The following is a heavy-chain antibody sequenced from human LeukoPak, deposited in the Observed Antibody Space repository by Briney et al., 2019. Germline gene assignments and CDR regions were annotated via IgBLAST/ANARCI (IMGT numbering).Heavy chain of an antibody. Sequence: GGSLRLSCVASGFTFTGHSMHWVRQAPGQGLEWVSSITSGSSYIYYADSVKGRFTISRDNAKSSLYLQMNSLRAEDTAVYYCARDPYSGSYRAYYYYYMDVWGKGTTVTISS. V-gene: IGHV3-21*01. CDR1: GFTFTGHS. CDR3: ARDPYSGSYRAYYYYYMDV. D-gene: IGHD1-26*01. J-gene: IGHJ6*03. CDR2: ITSGSSYI.